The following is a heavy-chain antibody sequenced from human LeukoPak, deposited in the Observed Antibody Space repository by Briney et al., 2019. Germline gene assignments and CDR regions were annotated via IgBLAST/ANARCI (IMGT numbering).Heavy chain of an antibody. J-gene: IGHJ3*02. Sequence: GGSLRLSCEASGFTSFDFPMNWVRKAPGKGLEWVSHIRTDGTITYADSVKGRFTISRDDAKTSVYLQMNSLRDEDTAIYYCARDNIWAFDIWGQGTMVAVAS. CDR3: ARDNIWAFDI. CDR2: IRTDGTI. CDR1: GFTSFDFP. D-gene: IGHD2/OR15-2a*01. V-gene: IGHV3-69-1*01.